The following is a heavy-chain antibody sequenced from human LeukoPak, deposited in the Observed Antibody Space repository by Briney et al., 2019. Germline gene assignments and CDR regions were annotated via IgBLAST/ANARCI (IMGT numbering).Heavy chain of an antibody. CDR1: RFTFSNYA. CDR3: AKDQYSSSSFFDY. J-gene: IGHJ4*02. D-gene: IGHD6-6*01. Sequence: GGSLRLSCAASRFTFSNYAMSWVRQAPGKGLEWVSTISGSGGVTYYTDSVKGRFTISRDNSKNTLYLQMNSLRAEDTAVYYCAKDQYSSSSFFDYWGQGTLVTVSS. CDR2: ISGSGGVT. V-gene: IGHV3-23*01.